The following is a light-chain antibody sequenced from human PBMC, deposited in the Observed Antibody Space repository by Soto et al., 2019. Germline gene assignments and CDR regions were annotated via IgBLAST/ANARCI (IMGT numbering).Light chain of an antibody. CDR1: QWVISY. V-gene: IGKV1-39*01. Sequence: DIQLIHSPSSLSASVGDRVTITCHTSQWVISYLNWYQQKPGKAPKLLINAVSTLHSGVPSRFSGSGSETDFTLTISSLQPEDSGTYYCQQSYTTPSWTFGQGTKVEI. CDR3: QQSYTTPSWT. J-gene: IGKJ1*01. CDR2: AVS.